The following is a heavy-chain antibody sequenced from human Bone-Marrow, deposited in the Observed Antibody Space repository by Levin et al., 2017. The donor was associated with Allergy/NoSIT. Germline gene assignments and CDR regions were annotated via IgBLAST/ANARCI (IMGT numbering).Heavy chain of an antibody. Sequence: ESGPTLVKPTQTLTLTCTFSGFSLSTSGVGVDWIRPFPGKALEWLALIYWDDDKRYSPSLKTRLTITKDISKNLVVLKMTNMDPLDTATYYCAHMSGSHVPTRSWRDPWGQGILVTVSS. V-gene: IGHV2-5*02. CDR2: IYWDDDK. D-gene: IGHD1-26*01. J-gene: IGHJ5*02. CDR3: AHMSGSHVPTRSWRDP. CDR1: GFSLSTSGVG.